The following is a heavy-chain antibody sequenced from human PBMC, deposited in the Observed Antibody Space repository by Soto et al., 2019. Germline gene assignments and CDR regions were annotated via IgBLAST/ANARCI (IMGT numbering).Heavy chain of an antibody. J-gene: IGHJ5*02. D-gene: IGHD2-15*01. V-gene: IGHV4-30-4*01. CDR3: ARDAAVVVAAGGFDP. Sequence: QLQLQESGPGLVKPSQTLSLTCTVSGGSIRSGNYFWSWIRQPPGKGLEGIGYIDYSGSTQYNPSLKSRVTISVDTSKNQFSLKLSSVTAADTAVYYCARDAAVVVAAGGFDPWGQGTLVTVSS. CDR1: GGSIRSGNYF. CDR2: IDYSGST.